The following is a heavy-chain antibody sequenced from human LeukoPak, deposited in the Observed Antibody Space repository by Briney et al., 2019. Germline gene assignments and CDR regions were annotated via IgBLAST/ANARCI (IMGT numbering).Heavy chain of an antibody. CDR3: ANDRDGSFDY. V-gene: IGHV3-30*18. CDR2: ISYDGSNK. J-gene: IGHJ4*02. Sequence: GGSLRLSCAASGFTFSSYGMHWVRQAPGKGLEWVAVISYDGSNKYYADSVKGRFTISRDNSKNTLYLQMNSLRAEATAVYYCANDRDGSFDYWGQGPLVTVSS. CDR1: GFTFSSYG. D-gene: IGHD5-24*01.